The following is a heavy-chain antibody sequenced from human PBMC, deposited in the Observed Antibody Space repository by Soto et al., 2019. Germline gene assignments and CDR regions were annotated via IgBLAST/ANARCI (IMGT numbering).Heavy chain of an antibody. CDR3: ARPDYYGSGRSRAFDI. CDR2: IYYSGST. V-gene: IGHV4-39*01. Sequence: QLQLQESGPGLVKPSETLSLTCTVSGGSISSSSYYWGWIRQPPGKGLEWIGSIYYSGSTYYNPSLKSRVTISVDTSKNQFSLKLSSVTAADTAVYYCARPDYYGSGRSRAFDIWGQGTMVTVSS. D-gene: IGHD3-10*01. CDR1: GGSISSSSYY. J-gene: IGHJ3*02.